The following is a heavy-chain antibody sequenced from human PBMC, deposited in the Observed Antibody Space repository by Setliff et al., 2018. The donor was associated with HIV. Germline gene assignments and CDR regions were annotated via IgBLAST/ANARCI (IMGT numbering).Heavy chain of an antibody. J-gene: IGHJ4*02. D-gene: IGHD2-2*02. CDR2: IFHDGTV. V-gene: IGHV4-4*02. CDR3: AKTNIPMPRSGTRLES. Sequence: PSETLSLTCAVSGFSIKNDNWWNWVRQTPGKGLEWIGQIFHDGTVTYKPSLESRVTILMDILKNQISLNVTSVTAADTATYYCAKTNIPMPRSGTRLESWGPGRLVTVSS. CDR1: GFSIKNDNW.